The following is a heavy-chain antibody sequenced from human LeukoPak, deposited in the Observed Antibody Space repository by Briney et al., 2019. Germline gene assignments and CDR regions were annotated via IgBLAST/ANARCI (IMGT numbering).Heavy chain of an antibody. Sequence: GSSVKVSCKASGGTFSSYAISWVRQAPGQGLEWMGGIIPIFGTANYAQKFQGRVTVTADESTSTAYMGLSSLRSEATAVYYCARDYYDSSGYYDYWGQGTLVTVSS. D-gene: IGHD3-22*01. CDR3: ARDYYDSSGYYDY. CDR2: IIPIFGTA. CDR1: GGTFSSYA. V-gene: IGHV1-69*01. J-gene: IGHJ4*02.